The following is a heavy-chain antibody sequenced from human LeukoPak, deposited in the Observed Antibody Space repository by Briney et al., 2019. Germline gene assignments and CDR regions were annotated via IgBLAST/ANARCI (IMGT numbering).Heavy chain of an antibody. D-gene: IGHD1-26*01. V-gene: IGHV3-30*04. Sequence: GRSLRLSCAASGFTFSSYAMHWVRQAPGKGLEWVAVISYDGSNKYYADSVKGRFTISRDNSKNTLYLQMNSLRAEDTAVYYCAKSLSGSQDYWGQGTLVIVSS. CDR2: ISYDGSNK. J-gene: IGHJ4*02. CDR1: GFTFSSYA. CDR3: AKSLSGSQDY.